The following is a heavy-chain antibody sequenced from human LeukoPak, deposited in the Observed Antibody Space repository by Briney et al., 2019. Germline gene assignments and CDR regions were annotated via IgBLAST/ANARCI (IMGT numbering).Heavy chain of an antibody. D-gene: IGHD6-13*01. V-gene: IGHV3-23*01. Sequence: GGSLRLSCAASGFTFSSYAMSWVRQAPGKGLEWVSAISGSGGSTYYADSVKGRFTMSRDNSKNTLFLQMNSLRAEDTAVYYCARLTPAAGRLYFVDWGPGTLVTVSS. J-gene: IGHJ4*02. CDR3: ARLTPAAGRLYFVD. CDR2: ISGSGGST. CDR1: GFTFSSYA.